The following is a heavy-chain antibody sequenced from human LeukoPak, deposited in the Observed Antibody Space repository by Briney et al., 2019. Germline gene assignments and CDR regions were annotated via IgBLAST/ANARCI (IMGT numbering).Heavy chain of an antibody. D-gene: IGHD3-10*01. CDR3: ARGLVYYYGSGSYYPS. CDR2: INHSGST. Sequence: SETLSLTCAVYGGSFSGYYWSWIRQPPGKGLECIGEINHSGSTNYNPSLKSRVTISVDTSKNQFSLQLSSVPAADTAVYYCARGLVYYYGSGSYYPSWGQGPLVTVSS. J-gene: IGHJ5*02. V-gene: IGHV4-34*01. CDR1: GGSFSGYY.